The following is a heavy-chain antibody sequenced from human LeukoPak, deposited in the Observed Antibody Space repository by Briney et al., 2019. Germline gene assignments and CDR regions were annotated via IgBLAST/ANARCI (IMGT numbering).Heavy chain of an antibody. CDR1: GFTVSSNY. V-gene: IGHV3-53*01. CDR2: IYSGGST. CDR3: ARRAGYYYDSSGECDY. Sequence: GGSLRLSCAASGFTVSSNYMSWVRQAPGKGLEWVSVIYSGGSTYYADSVKGRFTISRDNSKNTLYLQMNSLRAEDTAVYYCARRAGYYYDSSGECDYWGQGTLVTVSS. D-gene: IGHD3-22*01. J-gene: IGHJ4*02.